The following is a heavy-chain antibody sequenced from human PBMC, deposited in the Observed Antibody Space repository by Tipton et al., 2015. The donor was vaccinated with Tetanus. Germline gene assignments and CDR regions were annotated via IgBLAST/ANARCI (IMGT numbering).Heavy chain of an antibody. D-gene: IGHD2/OR15-2a*01. CDR1: GFSITDSG. CDR2: IGHEGTPK. J-gene: IGHJ6*02. Sequence: GSLRLSCAASGFSITDSGLHWVRQAPGLRLEWLAFIGHEGTPKLYAGSAKGRFTISRDNSKNTLYLQMTSLRPEDTALYYCARDSSPYYYYYGLDVWGQGTPVTVSS. CDR3: ARDSSPYYYYYGLDV. V-gene: IGHV3-30*02.